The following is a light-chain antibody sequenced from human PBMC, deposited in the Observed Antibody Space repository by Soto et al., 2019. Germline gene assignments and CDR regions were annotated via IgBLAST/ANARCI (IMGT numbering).Light chain of an antibody. J-gene: IGKJ5*01. V-gene: IGKV1-12*01. CDR2: AAS. CDR1: LTISRW. CDR3: QQAHSFPLT. Sequence: DIRMTQSPSSVSASVGDRVTITCRASLTISRWLAWYQQKPGKAPKLLTYAASTLRSGVPSRFSGSGSGTDFNFTISSLQPEDFATYYCQQAHSFPLTFGQGTRLEIK.